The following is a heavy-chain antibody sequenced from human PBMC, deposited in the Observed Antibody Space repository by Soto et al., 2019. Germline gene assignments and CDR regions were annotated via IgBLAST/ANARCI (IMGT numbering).Heavy chain of an antibody. CDR1: GFSLSTSGMC. Sequence: VSGPTLVNPTQTLTLTCTFSGFSLSTSGMCVSWIRQPPGKALEWLALIDWDDDKYYSTSLKTRLTISKDTSKNQVVLTMTNMDPVDTATYYCARIRYSSSWDFYYFDYWGQGTLVTVSS. CDR3: ARIRYSSSWDFYYFDY. D-gene: IGHD6-13*01. J-gene: IGHJ4*02. CDR2: IDWDDDK. V-gene: IGHV2-70*01.